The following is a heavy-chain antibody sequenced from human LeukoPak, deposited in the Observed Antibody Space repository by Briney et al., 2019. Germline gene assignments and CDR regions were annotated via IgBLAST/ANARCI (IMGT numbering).Heavy chain of an antibody. J-gene: IGHJ4*02. CDR1: GGTFSSYA. CDR2: IIPIFGTA. Sequence: GASVKVSCKASGGTFSSYAISWVRQAPGQGLEWMGGIIPIFGTANYAQKFQGRVTITADESTSTAYMELSSLRSEDTAVYYCASPKGGDGYNPGFDYWGQGTLVTVSS. V-gene: IGHV1-69*13. CDR3: ASPKGGDGYNPGFDY. D-gene: IGHD5-24*01.